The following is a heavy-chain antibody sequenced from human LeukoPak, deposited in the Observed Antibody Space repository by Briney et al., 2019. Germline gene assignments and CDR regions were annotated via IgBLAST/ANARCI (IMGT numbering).Heavy chain of an antibody. CDR2: IRSKAYGGTT. Sequence: PGGSLRLSCTASGFTFGDYAMSWVRQAPGKGLEWGGFIRSKAYGGTTEHAASVKGRFTISRDDSKSIAYLQMNSLKTEDTAVYYCTREYAQGGFDYWGQGTLVTVSS. CDR3: TREYAQGGFDY. D-gene: IGHD2-2*01. V-gene: IGHV3-49*04. J-gene: IGHJ4*02. CDR1: GFTFGDYA.